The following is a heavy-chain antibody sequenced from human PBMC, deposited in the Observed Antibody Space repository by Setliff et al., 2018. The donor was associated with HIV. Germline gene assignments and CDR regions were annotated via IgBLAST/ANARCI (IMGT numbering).Heavy chain of an antibody. CDR1: GGSINSGDYY. CDR3: ARTGRITIFRVGRGFYFDY. CDR2: IYYSGTT. J-gene: IGHJ4*02. V-gene: IGHV4-31*03. D-gene: IGHD3-3*01. Sequence: PSETLSLTCTVSGGSINSGDYYWSWIRQHPGKGLEWIGYIYYSGTTYYNPSLNNRVTISVDTSKNQFSLKVSSVTAADTAVYYCARTGRITIFRVGRGFYFDYWGQGSLVTVSS.